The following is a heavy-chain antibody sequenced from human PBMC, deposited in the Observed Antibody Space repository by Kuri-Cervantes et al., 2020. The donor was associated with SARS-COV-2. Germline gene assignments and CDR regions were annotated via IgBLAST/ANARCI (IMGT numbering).Heavy chain of an antibody. J-gene: IGHJ4*02. V-gene: IGHV3-7*03. CDR2: IKQRGNEK. D-gene: IGHD2-15*01. CDR1: GFIFSSYW. Sequence: GESLKISCAASGFIFSSYWVSWVRQVPGKGLEGVANIKQRGNEKYYVDSVKGRFTISRDNAQNSLYLEMNSLRGEDTAVYYCARESRYVYCEFDFWGQGTLVTVSS. CDR3: ARESRYVYCEFDF.